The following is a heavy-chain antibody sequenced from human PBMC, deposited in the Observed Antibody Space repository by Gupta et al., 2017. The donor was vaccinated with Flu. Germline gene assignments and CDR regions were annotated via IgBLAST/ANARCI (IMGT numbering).Heavy chain of an antibody. CDR2: ILPIIGAT. CDR3: VRLTPCGGDCYYFQH. J-gene: IGHJ1*01. Sequence: QVQLVQSGAEVKKSGSSVQVSCKDSGDTFRTNTFSWVRQAPGQGLQWMGGILPIIGATTYAQEFQGRVTITADEGTTTVHMELSSLKSDDTAVYYCVRLTPCGGDCYYFQHWGQGTLVSVSS. CDR1: GDTFRTNT. V-gene: IGHV1-69*01. D-gene: IGHD2-21*02.